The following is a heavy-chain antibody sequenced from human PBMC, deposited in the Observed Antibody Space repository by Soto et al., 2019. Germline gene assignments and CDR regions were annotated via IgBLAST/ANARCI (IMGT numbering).Heavy chain of an antibody. J-gene: IGHJ3*02. D-gene: IGHD3-16*02. V-gene: IGHV1-18*01. CDR3: AGGFPYDYVWGSYRADAFGI. Sequence: GASVKVSCKASGYTFTSYGISWVRQAPGQGLEWMGWISAYNGNTNNEQNLQGTGPMTTDTSTSTAYMELRSLRSDDTAVYYCAGGFPYDYVWGSYRADAFGIWGQGTLVTVSS. CDR1: GYTFTSYG. CDR2: ISAYNGNT.